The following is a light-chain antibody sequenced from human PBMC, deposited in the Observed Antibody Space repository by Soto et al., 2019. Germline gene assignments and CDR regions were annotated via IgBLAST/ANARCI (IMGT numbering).Light chain of an antibody. J-gene: IGKJ3*01. CDR2: AAS. CDR3: QQYSSVPV. CDR1: QGMRNF. Sequence: DIQMTQSPTSLSASVGDRVTITCRASQGMRNFVAWYQQKPGKAPKLLIYAASTLQSGVPSRFSGSGSGTDFTLTINSLQPEDVATYSCQQYSSVPVFGPGTKVEIK. V-gene: IGKV1-27*01.